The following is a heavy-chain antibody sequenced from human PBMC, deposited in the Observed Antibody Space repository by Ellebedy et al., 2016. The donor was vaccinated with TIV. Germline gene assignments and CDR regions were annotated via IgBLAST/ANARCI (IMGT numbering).Heavy chain of an antibody. J-gene: IGHJ4*02. CDR2: MNPNSGNT. CDR1: GYTFTSYD. D-gene: IGHD5-18*01. CDR3: ARDAPYSYTAMVLYYFDY. V-gene: IGHV1-8*01. Sequence: AASVKVSCKASGYTFTSYDINWVRQATGQGLEWMGWMNPNSGNTGYAQKFQGRVTMTRNTSISTAYMELSSLRAEDTAVYYCARDAPYSYTAMVLYYFDYWGQGTLVTVSS.